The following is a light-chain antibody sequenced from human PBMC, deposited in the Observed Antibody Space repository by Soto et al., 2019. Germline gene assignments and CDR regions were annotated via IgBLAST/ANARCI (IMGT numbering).Light chain of an antibody. CDR3: CSYAGGSFV. V-gene: IGLV2-23*01. CDR2: EGS. CDR1: SSDVGNYNL. Sequence: QSVLTQPASVSGSPGLSITISCTGTSSDVGNYNLVSWYQQHPGKAPQLMIYEGSKRPSGVSNRFSGSKSGNTASLTISGLQADDEADYSCCSYAGGSFVFGTGTKVTVL. J-gene: IGLJ1*01.